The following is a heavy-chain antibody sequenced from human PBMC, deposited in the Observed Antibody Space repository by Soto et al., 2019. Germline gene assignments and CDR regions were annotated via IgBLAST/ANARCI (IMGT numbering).Heavy chain of an antibody. CDR1: GFTVSSNY. CDR3: ARAPLKCSSTSCTESMDV. CDR2: IYSGGST. V-gene: IGHV3-53*01. Sequence: GSLRLSCAASGFTVSSNYMSWVRQAPGKGLEWVSVIYSGGSTYYADSVKGRFTISRDNSKNTLYLQMNSLRAEDTAVYYCARAPLKCSSTSCTESMDVWGQGTTVTVSS. D-gene: IGHD2-2*01. J-gene: IGHJ6*02.